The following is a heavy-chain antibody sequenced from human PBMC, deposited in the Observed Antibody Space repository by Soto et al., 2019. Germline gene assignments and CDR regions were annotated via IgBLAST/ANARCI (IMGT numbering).Heavy chain of an antibody. CDR3: ARDNDRLQLGGNYYYILDV. D-gene: IGHD4-4*01. CDR2: IIPLFRTP. Sequence: QVQLVQSGAEMKEPGSSVKVSCKTSGVTFSSSAISWLRQAPGQGLEWLGGIIPLFRTPDYEQKFQGRVTIAADESTSTAYMELSSLRSEDTAVYYCARDNDRLQLGGNYYYILDVWGQGTTITVSS. J-gene: IGHJ6*02. CDR1: GVTFSSSA. V-gene: IGHV1-69*12.